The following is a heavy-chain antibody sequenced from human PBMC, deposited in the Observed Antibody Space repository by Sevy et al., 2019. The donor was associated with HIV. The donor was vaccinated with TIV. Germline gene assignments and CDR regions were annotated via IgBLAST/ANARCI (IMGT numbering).Heavy chain of an antibody. CDR1: GFTFSSYW. V-gene: IGHV3-74*01. Sequence: GGSLRLSCAASGFTFSSYWMHSVRHAPGKGLVWVSRISSDGSSTSYADSVRGRFTISRDNAKNTLYLQMNSLRAEDTALYYCVRDGRAARDFDYWGQGTLVTVSS. J-gene: IGHJ4*02. CDR2: ISSDGSST. D-gene: IGHD6-6*01. CDR3: VRDGRAARDFDY.